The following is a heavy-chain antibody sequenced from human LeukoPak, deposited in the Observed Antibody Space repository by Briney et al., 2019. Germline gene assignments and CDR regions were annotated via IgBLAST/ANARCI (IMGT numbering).Heavy chain of an antibody. J-gene: IGHJ4*02. V-gene: IGHV1-69*13. D-gene: IGHD5-24*01. CDR1: GGTFSSYA. CDR2: IIPIFGTA. Sequence: SVKVSCEASGGTFSSYAISWVRQAPGQGLEWMGGIIPIFGTANYAPKFQGRVTITAVESTSTAYMELSSLRSEDTAVYYCARGRSRDGVDYWGQGTLVTVSS. CDR3: ARGRSRDGVDY.